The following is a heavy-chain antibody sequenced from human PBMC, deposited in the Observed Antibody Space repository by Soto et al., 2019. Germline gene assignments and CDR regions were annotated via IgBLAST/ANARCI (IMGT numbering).Heavy chain of an antibody. CDR3: AKDTGFGELFSDTFDL. J-gene: IGHJ3*01. V-gene: IGHV3-30*18. D-gene: IGHD3-10*01. CDR2: MSYDGRNT. Sequence: AQLVESGGGVVQPGRSLRLSCTTSGFNLRSYGMHWVRQAPGKGLSWVAVMSYDGRNTYSADSVKGRFTISRDDSKNTMYLQMNSLRAEDTALYYCAKDTGFGELFSDTFDLWGQGTMVTVSS. CDR1: GFNLRSYG.